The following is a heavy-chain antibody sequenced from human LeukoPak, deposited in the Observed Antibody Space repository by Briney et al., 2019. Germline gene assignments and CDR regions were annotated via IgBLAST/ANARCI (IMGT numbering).Heavy chain of an antibody. CDR1: RYTFTSHG. CDR3: ARERASGGCFDH. V-gene: IGHV1-18*01. J-gene: IGHJ4*02. Sequence: ASVKVSRKPSRYTFTSHGISWVRQAPRQGVEWMGWVSPYHGNTNNPQNLRDTVTLITDKSTSTAHMEPGRLRSDDNAAYYCARERASGGCFDHWGQGTLVTVPS. CDR2: VSPYHGNT.